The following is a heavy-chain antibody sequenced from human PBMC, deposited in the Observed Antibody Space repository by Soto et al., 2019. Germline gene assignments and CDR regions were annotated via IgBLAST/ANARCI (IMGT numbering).Heavy chain of an antibody. J-gene: IGHJ6*02. CDR3: ARVSIVVVPAAKTRIYYYYGMDV. CDR2: ISSSSSTI. Sequence: GGSLRLSCAASGFTFSSYSMNWVRQAPGKGLEWVSYISSSSSTIYYADSVKGRFTISRDNAKNSLYLQMNSLRDEDTAVYYCARVSIVVVPAAKTRIYYYYGMDVWGQGTTVTVSS. D-gene: IGHD2-2*01. CDR1: GFTFSSYS. V-gene: IGHV3-48*02.